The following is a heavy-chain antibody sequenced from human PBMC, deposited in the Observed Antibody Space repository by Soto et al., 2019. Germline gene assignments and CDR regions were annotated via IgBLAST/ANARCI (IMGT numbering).Heavy chain of an antibody. D-gene: IGHD2-2*01. J-gene: IGHJ6*02. CDR2: IKSKTDAGTT. CDR1: GFTFSNAW. Sequence: AWSLRLSGAASGFTFSNAWMSWVRQAPGMGLERFGRIKSKTDAGTTDYAAPVRGRFTISRDDSKNTLYLQMNSLKTEDTAVYYCTTDSSTSTDGMDVWGQGTTVTVSS. V-gene: IGHV3-15*01. CDR3: TTDSSTSTDGMDV.